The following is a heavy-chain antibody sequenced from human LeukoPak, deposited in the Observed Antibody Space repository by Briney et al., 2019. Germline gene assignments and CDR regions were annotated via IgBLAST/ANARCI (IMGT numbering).Heavy chain of an antibody. CDR1: GFTFSSYA. D-gene: IGHD2-2*01. CDR2: ISGSGGST. V-gene: IGHV3-23*01. CDR3: AKDRALYGSTSYNFDY. Sequence: PGRSLRHSCAASGFTFSSYAMSWVRQAPGKGLEWVSAISGSGGSTYYADSVKGRFTISRDNSKNTLYLQMNSLRAEDTAVYYCAKDRALYGSTSYNFDYWGQGTLVTVSS. J-gene: IGHJ4*02.